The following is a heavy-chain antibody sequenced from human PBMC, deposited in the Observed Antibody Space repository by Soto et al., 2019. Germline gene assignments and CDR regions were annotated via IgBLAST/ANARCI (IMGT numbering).Heavy chain of an antibody. CDR1: GYTFTSYG. V-gene: IGHV1-18*04. CDR3: ARETRRLRLPNWFDP. Sequence: ASVKVSCKASGYTFTSYGISWVRQAPGQGLEWMGWISAYNGNTNYAQKLQGRVTMTTDTSTSTAYMELRSLRSDDTAVYYCARETRRLRLPNWFDPWGQGTLVTVSS. J-gene: IGHJ5*02. D-gene: IGHD5-12*01. CDR2: ISAYNGNT.